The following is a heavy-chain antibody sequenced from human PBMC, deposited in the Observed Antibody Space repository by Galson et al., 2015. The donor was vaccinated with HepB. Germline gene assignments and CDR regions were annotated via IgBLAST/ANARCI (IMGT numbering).Heavy chain of an antibody. V-gene: IGHV3-30*18. CDR3: AKDPQWEAYHYYYGMDV. D-gene: IGHD1-26*01. J-gene: IGHJ6*02. Sequence: SLRLSCAASGFTFSSYGMHWVRQAPGKGLEWVAVISYDGSNKYYADSVKGRFTISRDNSKNTLYLQMNSLRAEDTAVYYCAKDPQWEAYHYYYGMDVWGQGTTVTVSS. CDR1: GFTFSSYG. CDR2: ISYDGSNK.